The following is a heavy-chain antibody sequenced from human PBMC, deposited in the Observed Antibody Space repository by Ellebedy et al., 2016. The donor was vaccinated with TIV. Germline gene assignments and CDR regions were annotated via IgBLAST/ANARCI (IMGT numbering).Heavy chain of an antibody. Sequence: MPGGSLRLSCSVSGDSINIYYWNWIRLSPAKGLEWIGYIYDLLSPKYNPSLWGRVTMSVDVSKNQFSLNLNSVTAADAAVYYCARGGGSAMDPHYFDSWGQGTLVTVSS. CDR3: ARGGGSAMDPHYFDS. CDR2: IYDLLSP. D-gene: IGHD2-2*01. V-gene: IGHV4-59*12. J-gene: IGHJ4*02. CDR1: GDSINIYY.